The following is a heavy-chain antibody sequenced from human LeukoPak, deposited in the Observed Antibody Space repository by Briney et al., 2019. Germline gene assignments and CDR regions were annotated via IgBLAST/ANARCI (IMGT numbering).Heavy chain of an antibody. V-gene: IGHV3-9*01. D-gene: IGHD3-10*01. J-gene: IGHJ5*02. Sequence: SGGSLRLSCAAPGFTFDDYAMHWVRQAPGKGLEWVSGISWNSGSIGYADSVKGRFTISRDNAKNSLYLQMNSLRAEDTAVYYCARGHYYGSGSYYTRIWFDPWGQGTLVTVSS. CDR1: GFTFDDYA. CDR3: ARGHYYGSGSYYTRIWFDP. CDR2: ISWNSGSI.